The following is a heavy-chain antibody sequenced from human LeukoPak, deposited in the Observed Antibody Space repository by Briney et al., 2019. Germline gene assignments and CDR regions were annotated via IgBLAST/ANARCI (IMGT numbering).Heavy chain of an antibody. CDR1: GFTFSSYW. Sequence: GGSLRLSCAASGFTFSSYWMSWVRQAPGKGLEWVSAISGSGGSTYYADSVKGRFTISRDNSKNTLYLQMNSLRAEDTAVYYCAKGFSILDAFDIWGQGTMVTVSS. D-gene: IGHD2-21*01. J-gene: IGHJ3*02. CDR3: AKGFSILDAFDI. V-gene: IGHV3-23*01. CDR2: ISGSGGST.